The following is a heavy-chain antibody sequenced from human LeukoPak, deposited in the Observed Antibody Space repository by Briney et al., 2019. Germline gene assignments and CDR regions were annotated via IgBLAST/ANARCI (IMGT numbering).Heavy chain of an antibody. J-gene: IGHJ6*02. Sequence: ASVKVSCKASGYSFLDYYMFWVRQAPGQGLECMGWINPNGGGTNYAQQFQGRVTMTRDTSISTVYMELSRLRSDDTAVYYCASVGAIPATKYYYYGMDVWGQGTTVTVSS. V-gene: IGHV1-2*02. CDR2: INPNGGGT. CDR1: GYSFLDYY. CDR3: ASVGAIPATKYYYYGMDV. D-gene: IGHD2-21*01.